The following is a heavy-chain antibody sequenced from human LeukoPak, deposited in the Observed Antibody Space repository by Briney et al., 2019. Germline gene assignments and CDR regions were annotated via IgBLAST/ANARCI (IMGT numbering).Heavy chain of an antibody. D-gene: IGHD2-21*02. CDR3: AKLDCGRDCHFTLKY. J-gene: IGHJ4*02. Sequence: ASVKVSCKASGYSFSDYYMHWVRQAPGQGLEWMGRINPNSDGTLYAQEFQGRVTMTSDTSINTAYMELSSLRSDDTAVYYCAKLDCGRDCHFTLKYWGQGTLVTVSS. CDR2: INPNSDGT. V-gene: IGHV1-2*06. CDR1: GYSFSDYY.